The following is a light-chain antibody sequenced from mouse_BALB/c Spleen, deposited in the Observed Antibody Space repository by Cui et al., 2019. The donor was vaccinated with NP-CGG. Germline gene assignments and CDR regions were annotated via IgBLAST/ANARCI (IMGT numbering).Light chain of an antibody. V-gene: IGLV1*01. CDR3: ALWYSNHWV. CDR1: TGAITTSNY. CDR2: GTN. Sequence: QAVVTQATSPTTSPGETVTLTCRSSTGAITTSNYANWVQEKPVHLFTGLIGGTNNRAPSVPARFSGSLIGDKAALTITGAQTEDEAIYFCALWYSNHWVFGGGTKLTVL. J-gene: IGLJ1*01.